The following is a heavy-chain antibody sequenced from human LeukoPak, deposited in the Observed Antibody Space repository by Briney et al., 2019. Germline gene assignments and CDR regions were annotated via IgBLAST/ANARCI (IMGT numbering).Heavy chain of an antibody. D-gene: IGHD6-19*01. V-gene: IGHV1-2*02. CDR1: GYTFTAYY. CDR2: INPNSGGT. Sequence: ASVKVSCKASGYTFTAYYIQWVRQAPGQGLEWMGWINPNSGGTNYARKFQGRVTMTRDTSISTAYMELSRLRSDDTAVYYCARSSSKWLVPDYWGQGTLVTVSS. J-gene: IGHJ4*02. CDR3: ARSSSKWLVPDY.